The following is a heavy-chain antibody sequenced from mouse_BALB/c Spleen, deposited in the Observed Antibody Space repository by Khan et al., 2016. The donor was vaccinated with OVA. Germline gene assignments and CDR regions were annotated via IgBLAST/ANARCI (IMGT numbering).Heavy chain of an antibody. CDR1: GYSITSDYA. Sequence: VQLKESGPGLVKPSQSLSLTCTVTGYSITSDYAWNWIRQFPGNKLEWMGYISYSGRTSYNPSLKSRISITRVTSKNQFFLQLNSVTTEDTATXYCARSVTITTVVATDFDYWGQGTTLTVSS. J-gene: IGHJ2*01. V-gene: IGHV3-2*02. D-gene: IGHD1-1*01. CDR2: ISYSGRT. CDR3: ARSVTITTVVATDFDY.